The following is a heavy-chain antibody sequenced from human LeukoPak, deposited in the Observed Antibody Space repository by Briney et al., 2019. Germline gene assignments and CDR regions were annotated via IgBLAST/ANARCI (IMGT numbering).Heavy chain of an antibody. CDR1: GFTFSSYA. V-gene: IGHV3-23*01. CDR3: AKDLLIPAAPKNWFDP. D-gene: IGHD2-2*01. CDR2: ISGSGGST. Sequence: PGGSLRLSCAASGFTFSSYAMSWVRQAPGKGLEWVSAISGSGGSTYYADSVKGRFTISRDNSKNTLYLQMNSLRAEDTAVYYCAKDLLIPAAPKNWFDPWGQGTLVTVSS. J-gene: IGHJ5*02.